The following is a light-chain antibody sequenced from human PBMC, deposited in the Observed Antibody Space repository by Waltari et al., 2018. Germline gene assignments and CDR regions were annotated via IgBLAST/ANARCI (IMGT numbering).Light chain of an antibody. CDR1: QGVSSSY. J-gene: IGKJ4*01. CDR2: GAS. CDR3: QLFANSPPLT. V-gene: IGKV3-20*01. Sequence: ETVLTQYPGTLSLSPGERATLSCRASQGVSSSYLAWDQQKPGQAPRPLIYGASSRATGIPDRFSGSGSGTDFTLTISRLEPEDFAVYYCQLFANSPPLTFGGGTKVEIK.